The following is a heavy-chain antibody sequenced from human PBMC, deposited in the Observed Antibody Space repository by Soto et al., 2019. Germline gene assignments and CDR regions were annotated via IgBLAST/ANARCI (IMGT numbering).Heavy chain of an antibody. CDR3: AKVYGYYYDSPRGGYFDY. Sequence: PGGSLRLSCAASGFTFSSYAMSWVRQAPGKGLEWVSAISGSGGSTYYADSVKGRFTISRDNSKNTLYLQMNSLRAEDTAVYYCAKVYGYYYDSPRGGYFDYWGQGTLVTVSS. CDR1: GFTFSSYA. CDR2: ISGSGGST. J-gene: IGHJ4*02. V-gene: IGHV3-23*01. D-gene: IGHD3-22*01.